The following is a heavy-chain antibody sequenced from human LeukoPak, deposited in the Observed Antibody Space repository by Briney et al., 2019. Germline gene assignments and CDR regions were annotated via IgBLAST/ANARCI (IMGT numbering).Heavy chain of an antibody. CDR1: GYTFTGYY. J-gene: IGHJ4*02. D-gene: IGHD6-25*01. V-gene: IGHV1-2*02. Sequence: ASVKVSCKASGYTFTGYYMHWVRQAPGQGLEWMGWINPNSGGTNYTQKFEGRVTMTRDTSINTAYMELSRLRSDDTAVYYCATSAKSGSGLLWGQGTLVTVSS. CDR2: INPNSGGT. CDR3: ATSAKSGSGLL.